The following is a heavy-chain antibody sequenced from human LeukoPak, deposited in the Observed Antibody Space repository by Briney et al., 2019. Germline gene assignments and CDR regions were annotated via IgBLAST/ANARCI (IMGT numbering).Heavy chain of an antibody. D-gene: IGHD1-1*01. J-gene: IGHJ3*02. V-gene: IGHV1-46*01. CDR3: ARGGVLGGYNWNVGAFDI. CDR1: GFSFTLYC. CDR2: GNHKCRST. Sequence: ASVNVACKASGFSFTLYCMHWVRRPPGQGHEGVGIGNHKCRSTSYAQKCQGRVTMTRDMSTSTVYMALSGLGSEDTAVYYCARGGVLGGYNWNVGAFDIWGQGTRVTVPS.